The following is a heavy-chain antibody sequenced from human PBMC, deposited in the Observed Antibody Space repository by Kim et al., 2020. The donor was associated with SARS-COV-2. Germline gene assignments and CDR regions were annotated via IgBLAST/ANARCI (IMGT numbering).Heavy chain of an antibody. Sequence: GGSLRLSCAASGFTFSSYSMNWVRQAPGKGLEWVSYISSSSTIYYADSVKGRFTISRDNAKNSLYLQMNSLRDEDTAVYYCARDNYCSGGSCYSGGDYYYYGMDVWGQGTTVTVSS. CDR3: ARDNYCSGGSCYSGGDYYYYGMDV. CDR2: ISSSSTI. J-gene: IGHJ6*02. CDR1: GFTFSSYS. D-gene: IGHD2-15*01. V-gene: IGHV3-48*02.